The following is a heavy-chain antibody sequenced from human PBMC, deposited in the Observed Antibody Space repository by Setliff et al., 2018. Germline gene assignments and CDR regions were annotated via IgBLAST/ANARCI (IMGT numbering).Heavy chain of an antibody. J-gene: IGHJ4*02. D-gene: IGHD3-3*01. CDR1: GGTFSSYA. Sequence: SVKVSCKASGGTFSSYAISWVRQAPGQGLEWMGGIIXIFGTANYAQKFQGRXTITADESTSTAYMELSSLRSEDTAVYYCASSRDYNFWSGYYSPLDYWGQGTLVTSPQ. CDR3: ASSRDYNFWSGYYSPLDY. V-gene: IGHV1-69*13. CDR2: IIXIFGTA.